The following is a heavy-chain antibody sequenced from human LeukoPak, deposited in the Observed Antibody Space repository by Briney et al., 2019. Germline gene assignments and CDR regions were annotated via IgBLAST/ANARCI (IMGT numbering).Heavy chain of an antibody. V-gene: IGHV4-59*01. CDR2: IYYSGST. CDR1: GGSISSYY. D-gene: IGHD6-13*01. J-gene: IGHJ4*02. Sequence: SETLSLTCTVSGGSISSYYWTWIRQPPGKGLEWIGYIYYSGSTNYNPSLKSRLTISLDTSENQFSLKLNSVTAADTAVYYCARGTAAAGFYFDYWGQGTLVAVSS. CDR3: ARGTAAAGFYFDY.